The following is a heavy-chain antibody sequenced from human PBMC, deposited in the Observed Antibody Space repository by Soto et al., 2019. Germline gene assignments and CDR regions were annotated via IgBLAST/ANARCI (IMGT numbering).Heavy chain of an antibody. Sequence: QVQLVESGGGVVQPGRSLRLSCAASGVTFSSSGLHWVRQAPGKGLEWVAVIWIDGSNKYYADSVKGRFTISRDNSKNTLYLQMNSLGAEDTALYYCARDRGTIAARGMDVWGQGTTVTVSS. D-gene: IGHD6-13*01. CDR2: IWIDGSNK. J-gene: IGHJ6*02. CDR1: GVTFSSSG. CDR3: ARDRGTIAARGMDV. V-gene: IGHV3-33*01.